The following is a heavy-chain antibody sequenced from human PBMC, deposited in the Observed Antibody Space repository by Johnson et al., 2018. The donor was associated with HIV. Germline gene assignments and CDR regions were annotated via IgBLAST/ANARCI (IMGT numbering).Heavy chain of an antibody. D-gene: IGHD6-19*01. CDR1: GFTVSSNY. Sequence: VQLVESGGGLIQPGGSLRLSCAVSGFTVSSNYMSWVRQAPGKGLEWVSVIYSGGTTNYADSVKGRFTISRDNSKNTLYLQMNSLRAEDTAIYYCARVQLLADDVFNIWGQGTMVTISS. CDR2: IYSGGTT. V-gene: IGHV3-53*01. J-gene: IGHJ3*02. CDR3: ARVQLLADDVFNI.